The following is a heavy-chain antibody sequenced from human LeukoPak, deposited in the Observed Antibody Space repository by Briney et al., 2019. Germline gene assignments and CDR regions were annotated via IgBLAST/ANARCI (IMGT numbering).Heavy chain of an antibody. V-gene: IGHV1-69*04. Sequence: HAASVKVSCKASGGTFSSYAMSWVRQAPGKGLEWMGRIIPIFGIANYAQKFQGRVTITTDKSTSTAYMELSSLRSEDTAVYYCAQSESRCYSTSNWFDPWGQGTLVTVSS. CDR3: AQSESRCYSTSNWFDP. CDR1: GGTFSSYA. J-gene: IGHJ5*02. D-gene: IGHD2-15*01. CDR2: IIPIFGIA.